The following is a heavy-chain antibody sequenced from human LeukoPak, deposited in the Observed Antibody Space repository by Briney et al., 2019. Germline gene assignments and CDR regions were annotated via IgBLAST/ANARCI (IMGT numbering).Heavy chain of an antibody. J-gene: IGHJ3*02. Sequence: SETLSLTCTVSGRSISSSSYYWGWIPQPPGKGLDWIGSIYYSGSTYYNRSLKSRVTISVDTTKNQFSLKLSSVTAADTAVYYCARGLNAFDIWGQGTMVTVSS. CDR2: IYYSGST. CDR1: GRSISSSSYY. CDR3: ARGLNAFDI. V-gene: IGHV4-39*07.